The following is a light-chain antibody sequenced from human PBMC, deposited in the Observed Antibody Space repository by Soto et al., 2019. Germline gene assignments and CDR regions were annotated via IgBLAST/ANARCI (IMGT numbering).Light chain of an antibody. V-gene: IGKV3D-20*02. CDR3: QQRSNWPQWT. CDR2: GAS. CDR1: QSVSSSY. J-gene: IGKJ1*01. Sequence: EIVLTQSPGPLSLSPGERATLSCRSSQSVSSSYLAWYQQKPGQAPRLLIYGASIRATGIPDRFSGSGSGTDFTLTISSLEPEDFAVYYCQQRSNWPQWTLGQGTKVDIK.